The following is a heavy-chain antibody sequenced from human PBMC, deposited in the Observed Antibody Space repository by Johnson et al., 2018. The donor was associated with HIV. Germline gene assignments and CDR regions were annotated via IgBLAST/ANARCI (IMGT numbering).Heavy chain of an antibody. V-gene: IGHV3-13*01. CDR2: IGSVGDR. J-gene: IGHJ3*02. D-gene: IGHD1-26*01. CDR1: GFIFSSYD. CDR3: ARRSWAFDAFDI. Sequence: VQLVESGGGLVQPGGSLRLSCAASGFIFSSYDIHWVRQRPGKRLEWVSGIGSVGDRYYPGSVKGRFTISRDNSKNTLYLQMNSLRAEDTAVYYCARRSWAFDAFDIWGQGTMVTVSS.